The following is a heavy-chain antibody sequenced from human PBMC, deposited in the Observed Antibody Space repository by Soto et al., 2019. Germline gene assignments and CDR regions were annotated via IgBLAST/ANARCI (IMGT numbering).Heavy chain of an antibody. J-gene: IGHJ5*02. Sequence: GGSLRLSCAASGFTFSSYAMSWVRQAPGKGLEWVSAISGSGGSTYYADSVKGRFTISRDNSKNTLYLQMNSLRAEDTAVYYCEQGGLSRWFDPWGQGTLVTVYS. V-gene: IGHV3-23*01. CDR3: EQGGLSRWFDP. CDR2: ISGSGGST. D-gene: IGHD2-2*01. CDR1: GFTFSSYA.